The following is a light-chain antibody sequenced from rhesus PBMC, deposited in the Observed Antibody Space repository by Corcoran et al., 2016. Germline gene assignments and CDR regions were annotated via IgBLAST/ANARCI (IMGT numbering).Light chain of an antibody. CDR3: NSYAGSYPFV. CDR2: EVN. V-gene: IGLV2-32*02. CDR1: SGDIGDYNA. J-gene: IGLJ6*01. Sequence: QAGLTKPRSVSGSPGQSVTISCSGSSGDIGDYNAGSWYQQHSGTAPQLMIYEVNKRPSGVSDRSSGSKSGYTASLTISGLQAEDAADYYCNSYAGSYPFVFGSGTTLTVL.